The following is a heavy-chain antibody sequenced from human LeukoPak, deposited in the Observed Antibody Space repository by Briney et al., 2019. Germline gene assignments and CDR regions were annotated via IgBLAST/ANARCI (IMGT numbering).Heavy chain of an antibody. CDR3: ARLIPYYFDS. CDR2: LYHSGST. Sequence: PSETLSLTCTVSGGSISNYSWSWIRQPPGKGLEWIGYLYHSGSTYYNPSLKSRVTISVDRPKNQFSLKLGSVTAADTAVYYCARLIPYYFDSWGQGTLVTVSS. CDR1: GGSISNYS. J-gene: IGHJ4*02. D-gene: IGHD3-16*01. V-gene: IGHV4-30-2*01.